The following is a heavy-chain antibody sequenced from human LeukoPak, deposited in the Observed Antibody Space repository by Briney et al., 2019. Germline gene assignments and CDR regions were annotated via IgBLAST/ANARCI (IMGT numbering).Heavy chain of an antibody. Sequence: GGSLRLSCAASGFTFSSYWMSWVRQAPGKGLEWVANIKQDGSEKYYVDSVKGRFTISRDNAKNSLYLQMNSLRAEDTAVYYCSSHQPSGSSYFDYWGQGTLVTVSS. J-gene: IGHJ4*02. CDR1: GFTFSSYW. D-gene: IGHD1-26*01. CDR2: IKQDGSEK. CDR3: SSHQPSGSSYFDY. V-gene: IGHV3-7*01.